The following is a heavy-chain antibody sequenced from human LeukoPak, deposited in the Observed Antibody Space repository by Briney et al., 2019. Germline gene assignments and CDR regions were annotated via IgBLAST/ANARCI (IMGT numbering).Heavy chain of an antibody. D-gene: IGHD6-19*01. Sequence: PSETLSLTCTVSGGSISSGSYYWSWIRQPAGKGLEWIGRIYTSGSTNYNPSLKSRVTISVDTSKNQFSLKLSSVTAADTAVYYCAREGAVALGAFDIWGQGTMVTVSS. CDR1: GGSISSGSYY. V-gene: IGHV4-61*02. CDR2: IYTSGST. CDR3: AREGAVALGAFDI. J-gene: IGHJ3*02.